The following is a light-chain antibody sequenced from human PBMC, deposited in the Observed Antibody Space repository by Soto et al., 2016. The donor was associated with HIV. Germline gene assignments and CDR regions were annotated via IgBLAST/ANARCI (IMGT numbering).Light chain of an antibody. CDR2: KAS. CDR3: QQYHNYRT. Sequence: DIQMTQSPSTLSASVGDRVTITCRASQSISSWLAWYQQKPGKAPKLLIYKASSLESGVPSRFSGSGSGTEFTLTISSLQPDDFATYYCQQYHNYRTFGQGTKLEIK. CDR1: QSISSW. J-gene: IGKJ2*01. V-gene: IGKV1-5*03.